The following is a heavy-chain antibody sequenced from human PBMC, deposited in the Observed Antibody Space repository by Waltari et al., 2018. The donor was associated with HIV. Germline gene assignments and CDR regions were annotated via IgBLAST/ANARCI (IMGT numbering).Heavy chain of an antibody. CDR3: ARETSDPQLNAFDI. J-gene: IGHJ3*02. D-gene: IGHD3-10*01. CDR2: ITQDGSEK. CDR1: GFTFSSYW. Sequence: EVQLVESGGGLVQPGGSLRLSCAASGFTFSSYWMSWVRQAPGKGLEWVANITQDGSEKYYVDSVKGRFTISRDNAKNSLYLQMNSLRAEDTAVYYCARETSDPQLNAFDIWGQGTMVTVSS. V-gene: IGHV3-7*01.